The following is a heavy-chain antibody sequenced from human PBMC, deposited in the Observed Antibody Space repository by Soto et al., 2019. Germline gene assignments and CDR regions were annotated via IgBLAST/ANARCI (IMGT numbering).Heavy chain of an antibody. D-gene: IGHD3-22*01. CDR3: AREKIYDSSRSNWFDP. V-gene: IGHV1-2*04. CDR1: GYTFTSYD. CDR2: INPNSGGT. Sequence: GASLKASCKASGYTFTSYDSNWVRQAPGQGLEWMGWINPNSGGTNYAQKFQGWVTMTRDTSISTAYMELSRLRSDDTAVYYCAREKIYDSSRSNWFDPWGQGTLVTVSS. J-gene: IGHJ5*02.